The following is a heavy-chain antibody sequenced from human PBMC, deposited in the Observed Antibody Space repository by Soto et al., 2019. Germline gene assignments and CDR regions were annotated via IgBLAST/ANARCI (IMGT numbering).Heavy chain of an antibody. CDR2: IYYTGST. J-gene: IGHJ4*02. Sequence: AETLSLTSSLSGGSMRSNYSTWIRQSPGKGLEWIGYIYYTGSTKYNPSLQSRVTISLDTSKNQFSLRLTSVTSAVTAVYYCARGGSYGDFFDYWGQGAQVTVSS. CDR3: ARGGSYGDFFDY. V-gene: IGHV4-59*01. CDR1: GGSMRSNY. D-gene: IGHD4-17*01.